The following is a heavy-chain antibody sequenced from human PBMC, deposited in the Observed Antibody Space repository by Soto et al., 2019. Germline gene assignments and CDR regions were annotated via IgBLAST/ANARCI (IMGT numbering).Heavy chain of an antibody. V-gene: IGHV3-33*01. D-gene: IGHD3-10*01. CDR2: IWYDGSNK. Sequence: GSLRLSCAASGFTFSIYGMHLVRHAPGKGLEWVAVIWYDGSNKYYADSVKGRFTISRDNSKNTLYLQMNSLRAEDTAVYYCARDDGEGPYYYYMDVWGKGTTVTVSS. CDR3: ARDDGEGPYYYYMDV. CDR1: GFTFSIYG. J-gene: IGHJ6*03.